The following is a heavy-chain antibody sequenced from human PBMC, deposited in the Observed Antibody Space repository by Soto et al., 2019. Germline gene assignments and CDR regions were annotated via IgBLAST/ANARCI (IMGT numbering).Heavy chain of an antibody. CDR1: GYTFTSYG. D-gene: IGHD1-7*01. CDR3: ARTSGTTSEDWFDP. CDR2: ISAYNGNT. Sequence: GASVKVSCKASGYTFTSYGISWVRQAPGQGLEWMGWISAYNGNTNYAQKLQGRVTMTTDTSTSTAYMELRSLRSDDTAVYYCARTSGTTSEDWFDPWGQGTLVTVSS. J-gene: IGHJ5*02. V-gene: IGHV1-18*01.